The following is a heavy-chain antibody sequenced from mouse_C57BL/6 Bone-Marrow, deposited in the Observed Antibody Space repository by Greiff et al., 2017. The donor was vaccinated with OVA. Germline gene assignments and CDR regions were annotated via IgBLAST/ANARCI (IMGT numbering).Heavy chain of an antibody. CDR2: IYPRDGST. J-gene: IGHJ2*01. CDR1: GYTFTDHT. CDR3: AIYYYGSSYDYFDD. D-gene: IGHD1-1*01. V-gene: IGHV1-78*01. Sequence: VHLVESDAELVKPGASVKISCKVSGYTFTDHTIHWMKQRPEQGLEWIGYIYPRDGSTKYNEKFKGKATLTADKSSSTAYMQLNSLTSEDSAVYFWAIYYYGSSYDYFDDWGQGTTLTVSS.